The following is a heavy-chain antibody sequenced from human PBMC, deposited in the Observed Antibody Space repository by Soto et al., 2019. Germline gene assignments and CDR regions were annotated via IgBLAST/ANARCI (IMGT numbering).Heavy chain of an antibody. J-gene: IGHJ4*02. V-gene: IGHV4-34*01. Sequence: SETLSLTCAVYGGSFSGYYWSWIRQPPGKGLEWIGEINHSGSTNYNPSLKSRVTISVDTSKNQFSLKLSSVTAADTAVYYCATNDYADHGIDYWGQGTLVTVYS. CDR3: ATNDYADHGIDY. CDR2: INHSGST. D-gene: IGHD4-17*01. CDR1: GGSFSGYY.